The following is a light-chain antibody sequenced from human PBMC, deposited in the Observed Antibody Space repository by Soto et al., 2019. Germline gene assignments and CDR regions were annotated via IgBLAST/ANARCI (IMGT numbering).Light chain of an antibody. CDR2: EVS. CDR1: SSDVGSYNL. Sequence: QSVLTQPASVSGSPGQSITISCTGASSDVGSYNLVSWYQQHPGKAPKLMIYEVSKRPSGVSNRFSGSKSGNTASLTISGPQAEDEADYYCCSYAGSSTNYVFGTGTKVTVL. J-gene: IGLJ1*01. CDR3: CSYAGSSTNYV. V-gene: IGLV2-23*02.